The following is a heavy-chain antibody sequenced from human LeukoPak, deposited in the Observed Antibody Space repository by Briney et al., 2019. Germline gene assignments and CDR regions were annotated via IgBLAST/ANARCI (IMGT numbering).Heavy chain of an antibody. D-gene: IGHD6-19*01. J-gene: IGHJ4*02. CDR1: GDTVSSNSAA. Sequence: SQTLSLTCAISGDTVSSNSAAWSWIRQSPSRGLEWLGRTYYRSKWYHDYAVSVRSRVSVNPDTSKNQFSLQLNSETPEDTAVYYCARFLGIGSQRYYFDSWGQGTLVTVSS. CDR2: TYYRSKWYH. V-gene: IGHV6-1*01. CDR3: ARFLGIGSQRYYFDS.